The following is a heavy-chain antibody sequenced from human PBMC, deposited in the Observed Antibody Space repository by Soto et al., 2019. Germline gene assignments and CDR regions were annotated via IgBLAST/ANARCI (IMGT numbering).Heavy chain of an antibody. V-gene: IGHV1-2*02. D-gene: IGHD4-4*01. J-gene: IGHJ5*02. CDR3: ARGDVDRRGNYNAGWFAP. CDR1: GYTFTAYY. Sequence: QVQLVQSGAEVKKPGASVKVSCKASGYTFTAYYMHWLRQAPGQGLEWMGWINPNSGGTNYAQRLQGRVTVTNDTSISTTNMERSSLGADDTAVYYGARGDVDRRGNYNAGWFAPWGQGTLVTVPS. CDR2: INPNSGGT.